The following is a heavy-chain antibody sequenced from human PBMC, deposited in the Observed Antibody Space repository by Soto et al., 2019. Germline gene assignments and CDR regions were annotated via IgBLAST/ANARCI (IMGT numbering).Heavy chain of an antibody. CDR1: GYNFATSW. CDR2: IYPGDSDT. CDR3: ARPRGDIDDFDL. J-gene: IGHJ3*01. Sequence: EVQLVQSGVEVKKPGASLRISCKGSGYNFATSWIAWVRQRPGNGLECMGIIYPGDSDTRYSPSFQGQVSISADKSISTAYLQWSSLKISDTAMYYCARPRGDIDDFDLWGQGTMVTVSS. V-gene: IGHV5-51*01. D-gene: IGHD3-10*01.